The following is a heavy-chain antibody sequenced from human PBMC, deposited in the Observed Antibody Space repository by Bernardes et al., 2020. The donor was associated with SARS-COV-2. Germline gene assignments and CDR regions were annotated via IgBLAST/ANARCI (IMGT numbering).Heavy chain of an antibody. J-gene: IGHJ4*02. CDR2: ISSSSSYL. CDR3: ARNGVQLWPTDFDY. Sequence: GSLRLSCAASGFTFSSYTMNWVRQAPGKGLEWVSSISSSSSYLYYADSLKGRFTISRDNAKNSLYLQMINLSAEDTAVYYCARNGVQLWPTDFDYWGQGALVTASS. V-gene: IGHV3-21*01. D-gene: IGHD1-1*01. CDR1: GFTFSSYT.